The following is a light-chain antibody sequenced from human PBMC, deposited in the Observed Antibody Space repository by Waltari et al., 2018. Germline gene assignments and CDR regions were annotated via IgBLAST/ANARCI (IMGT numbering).Light chain of an antibody. Sequence: EIVLTQSPATVSLSPGERVTLSCRARQSLSTSLAWYQQKPGQAPRLLIYSAYNGATGIPARFSGSGSGTDFTLTISSLEPEDSAVYCCQQRSSWPRTFGQGTKVEIK. CDR1: QSLSTS. CDR2: SAY. CDR3: QQRSSWPRT. V-gene: IGKV3-11*01. J-gene: IGKJ1*01.